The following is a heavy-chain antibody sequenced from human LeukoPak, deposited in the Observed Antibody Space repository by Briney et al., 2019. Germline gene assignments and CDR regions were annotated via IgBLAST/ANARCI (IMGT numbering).Heavy chain of an antibody. D-gene: IGHD4-11*01. CDR3: VKRVDYSERYYFDS. Sequence: LPGGSLRLSCAASGFTFASHAMSWVRQAPGKGLEWVSAISGDVRSTFYADSVKGRFTISRDNSKNTLSLQMNSLRADDTAIYYCVKRVDYSERYYFDSWGRGTLVTVSS. J-gene: IGHJ4*02. CDR2: ISGDVRST. V-gene: IGHV3-23*01. CDR1: GFTFASHA.